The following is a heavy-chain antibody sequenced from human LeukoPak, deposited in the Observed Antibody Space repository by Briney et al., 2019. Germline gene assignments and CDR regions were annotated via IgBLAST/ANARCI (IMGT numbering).Heavy chain of an antibody. V-gene: IGHV1-2*02. CDR2: INPDSGDT. CDR3: ATLVIAVAGGFGDY. CDR1: GYTFTGQY. J-gene: IGHJ4*02. Sequence: ASVKVSCKTSGYTFTGQYLHWVRQAPGQGLEWMGWINPDSGDTNYAQQFQGRVTVTRDTSITTSYMELNRLTYDDTAVYYCATLVIAVAGGFGDYWGQGTLVTVSS. D-gene: IGHD6-19*01.